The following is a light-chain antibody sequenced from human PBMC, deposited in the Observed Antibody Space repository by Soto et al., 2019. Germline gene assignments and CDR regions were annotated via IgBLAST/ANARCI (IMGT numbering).Light chain of an antibody. CDR1: QGISNF. CDR3: QYYNTAQLT. V-gene: IGKV1-27*01. Sequence: DIQMTQSPSSLSASVGSRVTITCRASQGISNFVAWYQQQPGKVPKVLIYAASTLQSGVPSRFSGSGSGTDFTLTISSLPPEDVATYYCQYYNTAQLTFGGGTRVEI. J-gene: IGKJ4*01. CDR2: AAS.